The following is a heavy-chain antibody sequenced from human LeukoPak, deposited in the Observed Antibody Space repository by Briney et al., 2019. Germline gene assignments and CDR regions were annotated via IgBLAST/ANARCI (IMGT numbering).Heavy chain of an antibody. V-gene: IGHV3-23*01. J-gene: IGHJ4*02. CDR1: GFTFSFYA. CDR3: AKDGSVTEYYDFWSGYYIKYYFDY. CDR2: ISGSGGST. D-gene: IGHD3-3*01. Sequence: GGSLRLSCAASGFTFSFYAMSWVRQAPGKGLEWVSAISGSGGSTYYADSVKGRFTISRDNSKNTLYLQMNSLRAEDTAVYYCAKDGSVTEYYDFWSGYYIKYYFDYWGQGTLVTVSS.